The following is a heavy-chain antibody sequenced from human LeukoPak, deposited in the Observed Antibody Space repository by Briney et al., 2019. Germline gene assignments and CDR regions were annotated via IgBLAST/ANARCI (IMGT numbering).Heavy chain of an antibody. CDR3: ARDRDYAFDY. CDR2: IYSGGST. D-gene: IGHD4-17*01. V-gene: IGHV3-53*01. CDR1: GFTVSSNY. J-gene: IGHJ4*02. Sequence: GGSLRLSCAASGFTVSSNYMSWVRQAPGKGLEWVSVIYSGGSTYYADSVKGRFTISRDNSKNALYLQMNSLRAEDTAVYYCARDRDYAFDYWGQGTLVTVSS.